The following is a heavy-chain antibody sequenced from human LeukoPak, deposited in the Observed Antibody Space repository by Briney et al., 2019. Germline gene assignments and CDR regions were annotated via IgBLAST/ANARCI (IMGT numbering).Heavy chain of an antibody. CDR3: VRPIDNGSGSYYFPY. V-gene: IGHV3-30*19. J-gene: IGHJ4*02. CDR2: IWYDGSNK. Sequence: GGSLRLSCAASGFTFSSYGMHWVRQAPGKGLEWVAVIWYDGSNKYYADSVKGRLTISRDNSKNTLYMQMNSLRPEDTAVYYCVRPIDNGSGSYYFPYWGQGTLVTVSS. D-gene: IGHD3-10*01. CDR1: GFTFSSYG.